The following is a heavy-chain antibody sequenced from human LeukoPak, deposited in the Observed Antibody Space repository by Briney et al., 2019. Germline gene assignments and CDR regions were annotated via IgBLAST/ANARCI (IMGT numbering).Heavy chain of an antibody. V-gene: IGHV5-51*01. CDR2: IYPGDSDN. D-gene: IGHD1-26*01. J-gene: IGHJ4*02. Sequence: GESLKISGKASGYSFTTYWIGWVRQMPGKGLEWMGIIYPGDSDNRYSPSFQGQVTISADKYLSTAYLQWSSLKASDTAVYYCARGSGSYHTAFMNWGQGTLVTVSP. CDR3: ARGSGSYHTAFMN. CDR1: GYSFTTYW.